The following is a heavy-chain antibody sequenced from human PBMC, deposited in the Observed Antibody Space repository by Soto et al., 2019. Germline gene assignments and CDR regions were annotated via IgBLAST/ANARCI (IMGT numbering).Heavy chain of an antibody. J-gene: IGHJ6*03. CDR3: TTDPLDPGYYYYMDV. CDR2: IKSKTDGGRT. D-gene: IGHD1-1*01. Sequence: GGSLRLSCAASGFTFSNAWMSWVRQAPGKGLEWVGRIKSKTDGGRTDYAAPVKGRFTISRDDSKNTLYLQMNSLKTEDTAVYYCTTDPLDPGYYYYMDVWGKGTTVTVSS. V-gene: IGHV3-15*01. CDR1: GFTFSNAW.